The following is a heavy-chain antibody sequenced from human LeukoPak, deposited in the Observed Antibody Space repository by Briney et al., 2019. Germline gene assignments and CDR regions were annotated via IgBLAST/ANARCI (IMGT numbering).Heavy chain of an antibody. Sequence: PSETLSLTRTVSGGSISSYYWSWIRQPPGKGLEWIGYIYYSGSTNYNPSPKSRVTISVDTSKNQFSLKLSSVTAADTAVYYCAREPESGSYNDYWGQGTLVTVSS. J-gene: IGHJ4*02. CDR1: GGSISSYY. CDR2: IYYSGST. V-gene: IGHV4-59*01. D-gene: IGHD3-10*01. CDR3: AREPESGSYNDY.